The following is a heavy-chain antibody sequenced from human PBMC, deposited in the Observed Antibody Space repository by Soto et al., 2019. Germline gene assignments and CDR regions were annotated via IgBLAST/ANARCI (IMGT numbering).Heavy chain of an antibody. Sequence: QVQVVESGGGVAQPGRSLRLSCTVSGFIFNNYGMHWVRQAPGKGLEWVAVISEDGSSKYYADSVKGRFTISRDNSKNTLYLQMNRLTGEDTAVYYCTKGCGRGFDLCGSWGQGTLVTVSS. V-gene: IGHV3-30*18. CDR3: TKGCGRGFDLCGS. J-gene: IGHJ5*02. D-gene: IGHD5-12*01. CDR1: GFIFNNYG. CDR2: ISEDGSSK.